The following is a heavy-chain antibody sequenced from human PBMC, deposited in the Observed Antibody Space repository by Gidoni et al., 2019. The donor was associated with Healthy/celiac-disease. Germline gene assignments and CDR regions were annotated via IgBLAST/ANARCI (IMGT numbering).Heavy chain of an antibody. CDR3: AREGVVAANWFDP. CDR1: GYTFTGYY. V-gene: IGHV1-2*04. D-gene: IGHD2-15*01. Sequence: QVQLVQSGAEVKKPGASVKVSCKASGYTFTGYYMHWVRQAPGQGLEWMGWINPNSVGTNYAQKFQGWVTMTRDTSISTAYMELSRLRSDDTAVYYCAREGVVAANWFDPWGQGTLVTVSS. J-gene: IGHJ5*02. CDR2: INPNSVGT.